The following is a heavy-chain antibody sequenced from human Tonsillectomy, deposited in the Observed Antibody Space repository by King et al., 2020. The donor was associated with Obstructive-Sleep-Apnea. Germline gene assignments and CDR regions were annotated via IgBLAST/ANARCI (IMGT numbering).Heavy chain of an antibody. D-gene: IGHD3-22*01. J-gene: IGHJ5*02. CDR1: GFTFSSYA. CDR2: ISGSGGST. V-gene: IGHV3-23*04. CDR3: AKDHSYYYDSSGYNWFDP. Sequence: VQLVESGGGLVQPGGSLRLSCAASGFTFSSYAMSWVRHAPWKGLEWGSAISGSGGSTSYAYSVKGRFTMSRDNSKNTLYLQMNSLRAEDTAVYYCAKDHSYYYDSSGYNWFDPWGQGTLVTVSS.